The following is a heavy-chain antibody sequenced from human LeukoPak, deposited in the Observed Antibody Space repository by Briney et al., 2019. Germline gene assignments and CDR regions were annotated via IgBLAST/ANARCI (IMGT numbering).Heavy chain of an antibody. CDR2: INPNSGGT. Sequence: GASVKVSCKASGYTFTGYYMHWVRQAPGQGPEWIGWINPNSGGTNYAQKFKGRVTMTRDTSISTAYMELSRLRSDDTAVYYCARAPVDYYYMDVWGKGTTVTVSS. CDR1: GYTFTGYY. CDR3: ARAPVDYYYMDV. V-gene: IGHV1-2*02. J-gene: IGHJ6*03.